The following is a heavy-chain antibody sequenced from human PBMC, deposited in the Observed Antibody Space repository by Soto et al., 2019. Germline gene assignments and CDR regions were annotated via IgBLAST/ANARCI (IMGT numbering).Heavy chain of an antibody. CDR1: GFTFSSYA. J-gene: IGHJ4*02. Sequence: PGGSLRLSCAASGFTFSSYAMSWVRQAPGKGLEWVSAISGSGGSTYYADSVKGRFTISRDNSKNTLYLQMNSLRAEDTAVYYCAKDSGIAAAGSLGFVDYWGQGTLVTVSS. CDR3: AKDSGIAAAGSLGFVDY. CDR2: ISGSGGST. D-gene: IGHD6-13*01. V-gene: IGHV3-23*01.